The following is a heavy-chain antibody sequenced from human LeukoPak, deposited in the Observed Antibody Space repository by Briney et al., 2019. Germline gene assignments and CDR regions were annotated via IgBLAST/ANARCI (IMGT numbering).Heavy chain of an antibody. CDR2: IYYSGST. J-gene: IGHJ6*03. CDR1: GGSISSYY. V-gene: IGHV4-59*01. CDR3: ARAFYPGYCSYMAV. D-gene: IGHD3-3*02. Sequence: SETLSLTCTVSGGSISSYYWSWIRQPPGKGLEWIGYIYYSGSTNHNPSLKSRVTISVDTSKNQFSLKLSSVTAADTAVYYCARAFYPGYCSYMAVWGKGTTVTVSS.